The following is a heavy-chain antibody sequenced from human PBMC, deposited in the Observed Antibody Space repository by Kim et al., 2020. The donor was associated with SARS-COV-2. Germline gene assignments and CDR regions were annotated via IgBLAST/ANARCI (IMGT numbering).Heavy chain of an antibody. Sequence: GGSLRLSCAASGFTFSSYSMNWVRQAPGKGLEWVSYISSSSSTIYYADSVKGRFTISRDNAKNSLYLQMNSLRDEDTAVYYCARDSGFSMFVRYYGMDVWGQGTTVTVSS. CDR1: GFTFSSYS. CDR3: ARDSGFSMFVRYYGMDV. V-gene: IGHV3-48*02. J-gene: IGHJ6*02. D-gene: IGHD3-10*02. CDR2: ISSSSSTI.